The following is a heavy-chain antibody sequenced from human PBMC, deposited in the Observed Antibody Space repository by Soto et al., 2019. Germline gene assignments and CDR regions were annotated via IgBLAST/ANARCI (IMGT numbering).Heavy chain of an antibody. V-gene: IGHV1-2*04. Sequence: GPVKVSCKASGYTFTGYYMHWVRQAPGQGLEWMGWINPNSGGTNYAQKFQGWVTMTRDTSISTAYMELSRLRSDDTAVYYCARDRHYYDSSGYYYDYWGQGTLVTVSS. CDR1: GYTFTGYY. CDR3: ARDRHYYDSSGYYYDY. D-gene: IGHD3-22*01. CDR2: INPNSGGT. J-gene: IGHJ4*02.